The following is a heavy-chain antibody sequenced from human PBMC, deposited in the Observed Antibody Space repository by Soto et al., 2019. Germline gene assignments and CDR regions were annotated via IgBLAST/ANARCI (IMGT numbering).Heavy chain of an antibody. J-gene: IGHJ4*02. Sequence: SLKISCRGSGYDFNTNSPPPPPPLPGRGLEWVGIMYPGDSDTRYNPSLQGHVTLSVDVTVSTAFLQWRSLETSDTGMYFCARLTRDCNKTSCYYADHWGQGTQVTVSS. CDR1: GYDFNTNS. D-gene: IGHD3-3*01. CDR3: ARLTRDCNKTSCYYADH. CDR2: MYPGDSDT. V-gene: IGHV5-51*01.